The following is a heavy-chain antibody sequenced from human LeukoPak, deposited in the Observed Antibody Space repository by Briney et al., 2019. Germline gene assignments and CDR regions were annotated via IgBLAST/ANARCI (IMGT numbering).Heavy chain of an antibody. CDR3: ARVSIAGYSLYYFDY. D-gene: IGHD2-21*01. Sequence: GASVTVSCKASGYTFTGYYMHWVRQAPGQGLEWMGWINPNSGGTNYAQKFQGRVTMTRDTSISTAYMELSRLRSDDTAVYYCARVSIAGYSLYYFDYWGQGTLVTVSS. J-gene: IGHJ4*02. CDR2: INPNSGGT. CDR1: GYTFTGYY. V-gene: IGHV1-2*02.